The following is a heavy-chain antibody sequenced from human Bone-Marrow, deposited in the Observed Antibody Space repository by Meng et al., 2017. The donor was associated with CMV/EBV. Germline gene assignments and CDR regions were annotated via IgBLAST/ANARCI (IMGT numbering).Heavy chain of an antibody. V-gene: IGHV1-2*02. J-gene: IGHJ6*02. D-gene: IGHD2-2*01. Sequence: ASVKVSCKASGHTFSGYYIHWVRQAPGQGLEWMGWINPNTGGTNYAQKFQGRVTMTRDTSITTAYMELRSLRSDDTAMYYCAREVVVVAAKASAYHYFGMDVWGQGTTVTVSS. CDR2: INPNTGGT. CDR3: AREVVVVAAKASAYHYFGMDV. CDR1: GHTFSGYY.